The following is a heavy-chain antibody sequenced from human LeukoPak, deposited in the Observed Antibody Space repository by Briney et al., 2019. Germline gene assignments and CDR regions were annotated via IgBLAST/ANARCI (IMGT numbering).Heavy chain of an antibody. Sequence: ASVKVSCKASGDTFSNYDVTWVRQAPGQGLEWMGRIIPVFDTAKYAQNFQGRVTMTTDESSSTAYMELYSLRFENTAVYYCALPADKQLVYLDFWGQGTPVTVSS. CDR1: GDTFSNYD. J-gene: IGHJ4*02. CDR3: ALPADKQLVYLDF. V-gene: IGHV1-69*05. D-gene: IGHD6-13*01. CDR2: IIPVFDTA.